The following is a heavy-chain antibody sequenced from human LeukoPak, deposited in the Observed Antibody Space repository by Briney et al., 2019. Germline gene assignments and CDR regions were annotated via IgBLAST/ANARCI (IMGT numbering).Heavy chain of an antibody. J-gene: IGHJ5*02. CDR1: GYTFTSYG. CDR3: ARVVTVTTKNYRWLDP. CDR2: ISAYNGNT. D-gene: IGHD4-17*01. Sequence: ASVKVSCKASGYTFTSYGISWVRQAPGQGLEWMGWISAYNGNTNYAQKLQGRVTMTTDTSTSTAYMELRSLRSDDTAVYYCARVVTVTTKNYRWLDPWGQGTLVTVSS. V-gene: IGHV1-18*01.